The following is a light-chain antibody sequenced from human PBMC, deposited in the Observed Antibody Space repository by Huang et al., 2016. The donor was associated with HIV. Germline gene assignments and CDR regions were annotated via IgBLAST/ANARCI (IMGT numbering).Light chain of an antibody. CDR3: QQRNSWPPIT. J-gene: IGKJ5*01. V-gene: IGKV3-11*01. CDR1: HSVVN. CDR2: DAS. Sequence: EIVLTQSPATLSLSPGERATLSCRASHSVVNLAWYQHKPGQAPSPLIYDASNRASGVPARFSGSGSGTDFTLTVNILQPEDSAVYYCQQRNSWPPITFGQGTRLEIK.